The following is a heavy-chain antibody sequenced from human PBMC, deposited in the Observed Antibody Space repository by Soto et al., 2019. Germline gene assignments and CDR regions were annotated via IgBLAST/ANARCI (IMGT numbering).Heavy chain of an antibody. D-gene: IGHD1-26*01. Sequence: PSETLRLTCPFSCVSIIDGGCCWSWIRQHPGKGLEWIGYIYYSGTTYYNPSLKSRVTMSVDTSKNQFSLKLTSVTAVDTAVYYCARREIQGPIDYWGQGTLVTVSS. CDR3: ARREIQGPIDY. CDR2: IYYSGTT. CDR1: CVSIIDGGCC. V-gene: IGHV4-31*03. J-gene: IGHJ4*02.